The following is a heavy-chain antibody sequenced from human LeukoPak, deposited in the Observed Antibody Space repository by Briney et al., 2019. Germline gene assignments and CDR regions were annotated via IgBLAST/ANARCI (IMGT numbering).Heavy chain of an antibody. Sequence: EGSLRLSCAASGFTFSNAWMTWVRQAPGKGLEWVGRIKSKTDGGTTDYAAPVKGRFTISRDDSKNTLYLQMNSLKTEDTAVYYCTTRYVWGSYRPSEYFQHWGQGTLVTVSS. V-gene: IGHV3-15*01. D-gene: IGHD3-16*02. CDR1: GFTFSNAW. CDR2: IKSKTDGGTT. J-gene: IGHJ1*01. CDR3: TTRYVWGSYRPSEYFQH.